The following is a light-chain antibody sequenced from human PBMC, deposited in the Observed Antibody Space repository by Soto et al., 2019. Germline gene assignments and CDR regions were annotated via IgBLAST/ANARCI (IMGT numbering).Light chain of an antibody. CDR3: QQYYSLPYT. J-gene: IGKJ2*01. Sequence: DIVMTQSPDSLAVSLGERATINCKSSQSVLYSPDNRNFLAWYQQKAGQAPKLIIYRASSRESGVPDRIRGSGSGTEFTLTISSLQAEDVAVYYCQQYYSLPYTFGQGTKLEIK. CDR2: RAS. V-gene: IGKV4-1*01. CDR1: QSVLYSPDNRNF.